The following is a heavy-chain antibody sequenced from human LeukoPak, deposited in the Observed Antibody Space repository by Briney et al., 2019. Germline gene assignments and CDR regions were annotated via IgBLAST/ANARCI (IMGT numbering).Heavy chain of an antibody. CDR2: IITIFGSA. CDR1: GGTFSSYA. D-gene: IGHD1-26*01. V-gene: IGHV1-69*13. CDR3: ARSSSGSYPLGYYFDY. J-gene: IGHJ4*02. Sequence: SVKVSCKASGGTFSSYAISWVRQAPGQGLEWVGGIITIFGSANYAQKVQVRVTITGDESPSTAYMELSSLRSEGTAVYYCARSSSGSYPLGYYFDYWGEGTLVTVSS.